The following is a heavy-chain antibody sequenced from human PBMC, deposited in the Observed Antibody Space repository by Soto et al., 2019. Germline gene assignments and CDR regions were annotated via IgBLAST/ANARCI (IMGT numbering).Heavy chain of an antibody. D-gene: IGHD3-22*01. CDR3: ARGEGGYDSSGYYPRVFDY. J-gene: IGHJ4*02. CDR2: ISAYNGNT. Sequence: GASVKVSCKASGYTFTSYGISWVRQAPGQGLEWMGWISAYNGNTNYAQKLQGRVTMTTDTSISTAYMELSRLRSDDTAVYYCARGEGGYDSSGYYPRVFDYWGQGTLVTVSS. V-gene: IGHV1-18*01. CDR1: GYTFTSYG.